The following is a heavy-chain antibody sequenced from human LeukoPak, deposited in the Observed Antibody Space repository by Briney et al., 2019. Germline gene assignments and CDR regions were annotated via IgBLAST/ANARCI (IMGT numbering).Heavy chain of an antibody. J-gene: IGHJ2*01. CDR1: GGSTSSYY. CDR2: IYYSGST. V-gene: IGHV4-59*08. D-gene: IGHD3-10*01. Sequence: PSETLSLTCTVSGGSTSSYYWSWIRQPPGKGLEWIGYIYYSGSTNYNPSLKSRVTISVDTSKNQFSLKLSSVTAADTAVYYCARPQVRYGSGSPNGYFDLWGRGTLVTVSS. CDR3: ARPQVRYGSGSPNGYFDL.